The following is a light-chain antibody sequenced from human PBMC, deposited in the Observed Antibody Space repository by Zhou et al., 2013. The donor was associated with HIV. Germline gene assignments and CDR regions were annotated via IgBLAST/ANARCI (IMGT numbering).Light chain of an antibody. Sequence: AIQLTQSPSSLSASTGDRVTITCRASQGISSYLAWYQQKPGKAPKLLIYAASTLQSGVPSRFSGSGSGTDFTLTISSLQPEDFATYYCQQFNSYPLTFGGGTKVEIK. J-gene: IGKJ4*01. CDR1: QGISSY. CDR3: QQFNSYPLT. CDR2: AAS. V-gene: IGKV1-8*01.